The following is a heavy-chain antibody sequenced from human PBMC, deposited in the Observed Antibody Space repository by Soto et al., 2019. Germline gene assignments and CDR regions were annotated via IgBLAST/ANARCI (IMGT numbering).Heavy chain of an antibody. V-gene: IGHV4-59*08. D-gene: IGHD3-16*01. J-gene: IGHJ6*02. CDR2: VHYSGST. Sequence: QVQLQESGPGLVKPSETLSLTCTVSGGSISNFYWTWIRQPPGKGLEWIGNVHYSGSTNYNPSVKSRATTSVDAAKNQLPLNLRSVTAADTAVYYCARHKVAGSERGGMDVWGQGNTVTVSS. CDR1: GGSISNFY. CDR3: ARHKVAGSERGGMDV.